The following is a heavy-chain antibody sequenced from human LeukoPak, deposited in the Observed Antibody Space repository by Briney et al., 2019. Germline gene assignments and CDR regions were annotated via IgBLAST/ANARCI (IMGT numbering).Heavy chain of an antibody. CDR3: ARGGWYPESFQH. V-gene: IGHV4-59*01. CDR2: IYYSGST. J-gene: IGHJ1*01. Sequence: PSETLSLTCTVSGVSISSYYWSWIRQPPGKGLEWIGYIYYSGSTNYNPSRKSRVTISVDTSKNQFSLKLSSVTAADTAVYYCARGGWYPESFQHWGQGALVTVSS. D-gene: IGHD6-19*01. CDR1: GVSISSYY.